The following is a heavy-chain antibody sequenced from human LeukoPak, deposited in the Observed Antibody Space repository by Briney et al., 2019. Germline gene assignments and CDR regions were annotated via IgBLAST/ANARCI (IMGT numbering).Heavy chain of an antibody. D-gene: IGHD4-23*01. CDR3: AKVYAGIVFDH. Sequence: PGGSLRLSCSASGFAFSSFAMHWIRQAPGKGLEYVSGVSSNGGRTYYADSLKGRFTVSRDNSKNTLYLQMNSLRGDDTAVYYCAKVYAGIVFDHWGQGTLVTVSS. CDR1: GFAFSSFA. V-gene: IGHV3-64D*09. J-gene: IGHJ4*02. CDR2: VSSNGGRT.